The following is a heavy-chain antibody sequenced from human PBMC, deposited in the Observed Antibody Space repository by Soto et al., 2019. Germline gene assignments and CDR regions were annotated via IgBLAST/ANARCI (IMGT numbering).Heavy chain of an antibody. D-gene: IGHD3-10*01. Sequence: QVQLQQWGAGLLKPSETLSLTCAVYGGSFSDYSWTWIRQPPGKALEWIGQINHSGSANYNSSLRSRVIISIGTPKNQFSLELTSVTAADTAVYYCARGLFSGDAYSGGWYYFDYWGQGTLVTVSS. CDR1: GGSFSDYS. CDR3: ARGLFSGDAYSGGWYYFDY. CDR2: INHSGSA. V-gene: IGHV4-34*01. J-gene: IGHJ4*02.